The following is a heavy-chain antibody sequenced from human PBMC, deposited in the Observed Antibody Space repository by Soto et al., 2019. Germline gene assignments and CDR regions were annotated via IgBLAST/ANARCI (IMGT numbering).Heavy chain of an antibody. J-gene: IGHJ4*02. CDR3: ARQAQHYYFDY. CDR1: GFTFSSYG. Sequence: QVQLVESGGGVVQPGRSLRLSCAASGFTFSSYGMHWVRQAPGKGLEWVAVIWYDGSNKYYADSVKGRFTISRDNSKHTLYLQMNSLRAEDTAVYYCARQAQHYYFDYWGQGTLVTVSS. V-gene: IGHV3-33*01. CDR2: IWYDGSNK. D-gene: IGHD3-3*02.